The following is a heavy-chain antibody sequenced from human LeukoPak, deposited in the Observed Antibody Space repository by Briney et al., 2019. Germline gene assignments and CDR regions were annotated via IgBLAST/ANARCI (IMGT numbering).Heavy chain of an antibody. D-gene: IGHD3/OR15-3a*01. J-gene: IGHJ4*02. Sequence: SQTLSLTCTVSGGSISSGGYYWSWIRQLPGKGLEWIGYIYYSGSTYYNPSLKSRVTISVDTSKNQFSLKLSSVTAADTAVYYCARGPDIWREAYYSDYWGQGTLVTVSS. CDR3: ARGPDIWREAYYSDY. V-gene: IGHV4-31*03. CDR1: GGSISSGGYY. CDR2: IYYSGST.